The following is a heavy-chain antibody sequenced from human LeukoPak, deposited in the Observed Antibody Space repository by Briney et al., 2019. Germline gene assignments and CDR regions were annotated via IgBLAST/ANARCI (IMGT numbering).Heavy chain of an antibody. J-gene: IGHJ4*02. CDR2: VNLQGST. V-gene: IGHV4-4*02. D-gene: IGHD6-13*01. Sequence: SETLSLTCGVSGGSITNTNYWTWVRQPPGKGLEWIGEVNLQGSTNYNPSLMGRVAIAVDTSENHISLQLTSVTAADTAVYYCARQRYGSTWYNYYFDSWGQGTLVTVSS. CDR3: ARQRYGSTWYNYYFDS. CDR1: GGSITNTNY.